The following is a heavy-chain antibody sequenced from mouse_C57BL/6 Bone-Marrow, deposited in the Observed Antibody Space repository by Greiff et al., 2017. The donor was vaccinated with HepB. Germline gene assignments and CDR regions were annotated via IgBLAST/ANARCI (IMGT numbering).Heavy chain of an antibody. CDR3: AREGDGYYFYAMDY. CDR2: IDPSDSYT. Sequence: QVQLQQPGAELVMPGASVKLSCKASGYTFTSYWMHWVKQRPGHGLEWIGEIDPSDSYTNYNQKFKGKSTLTVDKSSSTADMQLSSLTSEDSAVYYCAREGDGYYFYAMDYWGQGTSVTVSS. J-gene: IGHJ4*01. V-gene: IGHV1-69*01. D-gene: IGHD2-3*01. CDR1: GYTFTSYW.